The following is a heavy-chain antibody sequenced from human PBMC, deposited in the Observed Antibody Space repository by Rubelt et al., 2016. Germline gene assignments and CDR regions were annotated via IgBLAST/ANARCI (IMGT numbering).Heavy chain of an antibody. CDR1: GFTFSSYG. Sequence: EVQLVESGGGVVQPGRSLRLSCAASGFTFSSYGMHWVRQAPGKGLVWVSRINSDGSSTSYADSVKGRFTISSAPTKAPDVFPIISGCRHPKDNSPVVLACLITGYHPTSVTVTWY. V-gene: IGHV3-74*02. CDR2: INSDGSST. J-gene: IGHJ2*01. D-gene: IGHD1-20*01. CDR3: VLACLITGYHPTSVTVTWY.